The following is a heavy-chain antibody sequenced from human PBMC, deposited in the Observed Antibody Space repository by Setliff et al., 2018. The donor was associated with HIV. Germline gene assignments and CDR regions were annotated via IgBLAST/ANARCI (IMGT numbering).Heavy chain of an antibody. Sequence: SETLSLTCTVSSDSIRFYYWTWTRQPPGKGLEWIGNVYYTGSNNYNPSLKSRITISIDTTKSQFSRKLISVAAADTAVYYCARDSGGYNYGFAVGSFDDWGQGALVTVSS. CDR1: SDSIRFYY. V-gene: IGHV4-59*01. CDR3: ARDSGGYNYGFAVGSFDD. J-gene: IGHJ4*02. D-gene: IGHD5-18*01. CDR2: VYYTGSN.